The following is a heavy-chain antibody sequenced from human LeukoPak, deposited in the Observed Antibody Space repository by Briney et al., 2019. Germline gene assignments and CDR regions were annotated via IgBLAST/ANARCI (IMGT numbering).Heavy chain of an antibody. V-gene: IGHV1-8*01. D-gene: IGHD3-22*01. CDR2: MNPNRGNT. Sequence: ASVKVSCKASGYTFTSYDINWVRQATGPGLAWMGWMNPNRGNTGYAQKFQGRVTMTRNTSISTAYMELSSLRSEDTAVYYCARGPLFPPDSSANTWGDYFDYWGQGTLVTVSS. J-gene: IGHJ4*02. CDR3: ARGPLFPPDSSANTWGDYFDY. CDR1: GYTFTSYD.